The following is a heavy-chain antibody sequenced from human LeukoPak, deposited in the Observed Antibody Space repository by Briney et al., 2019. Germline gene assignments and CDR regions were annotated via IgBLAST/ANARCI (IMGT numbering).Heavy chain of an antibody. V-gene: IGHV4-39*07. CDR3: AREDIVVVPAASLPPNWFDP. D-gene: IGHD2-2*01. J-gene: IGHJ5*02. CDR1: GGSISSSSYY. CDR2: IYYTGST. Sequence: SETLSLTCTVSGGSISSSSYYWGWIRQPPGKGLEWIGSIYYTGSTYYNPSLKSRVTISVDTSKNQFSLKLSSVTAADTAVYYCAREDIVVVPAASLPPNWFDPWGQGTLVTVSS.